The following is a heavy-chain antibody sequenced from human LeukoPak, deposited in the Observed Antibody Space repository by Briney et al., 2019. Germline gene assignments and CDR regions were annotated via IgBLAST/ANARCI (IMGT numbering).Heavy chain of an antibody. CDR1: EFTLSHHA. D-gene: IGHD4-17*01. Sequence: GALRHSREAYEFTLSHHAISWVRLAPRKGLEWDSVISSNGYTLYYGVSVKVRITITRDNFRRTGYLQMNILRPEDPGVYSCAKCVYFDDYVIDHWGQGALVTVSS. J-gene: IGHJ4*02. CDR2: ISSNGYTL. CDR3: AKCVYFDDYVIDH. V-gene: IGHV3-23*02.